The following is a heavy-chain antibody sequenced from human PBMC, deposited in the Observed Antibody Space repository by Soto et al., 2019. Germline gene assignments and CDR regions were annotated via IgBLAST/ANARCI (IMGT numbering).Heavy chain of an antibody. Sequence: SETLSLTCTVSGGSISSGGYYWSWIRQHPGKGLEWIGYIYYSGSTHYNPSLKSRVTISVDTSKNQFSLKLSSVTAADTAVYYCARQVHCSSTSCPIDYWGQGTLVTVSS. D-gene: IGHD2-2*01. CDR3: ARQVHCSSTSCPIDY. J-gene: IGHJ4*02. V-gene: IGHV4-31*03. CDR1: GGSISSGGYY. CDR2: IYYSGST.